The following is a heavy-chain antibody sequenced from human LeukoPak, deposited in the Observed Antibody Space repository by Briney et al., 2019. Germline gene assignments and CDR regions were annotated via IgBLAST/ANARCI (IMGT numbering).Heavy chain of an antibody. CDR1: GYTFTSYG. CDR2: ISAYNGNT. D-gene: IGHD5-24*01. Sequence: EASVKVSCKASGYTFTSYGISWVRQAPGQGLEWMGWISAYNGNTNYAQRLQGRVTITTDTSTSTACMELRSLRSDDTAVYYCARVSRDGYNLSYWGQGTLVTVSS. CDR3: ARVSRDGYNLSY. V-gene: IGHV1-18*01. J-gene: IGHJ4*02.